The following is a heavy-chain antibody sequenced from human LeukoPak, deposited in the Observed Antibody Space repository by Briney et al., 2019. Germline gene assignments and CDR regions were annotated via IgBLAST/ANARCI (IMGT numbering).Heavy chain of an antibody. CDR1: GYTFTSFG. Sequence: ASVTVSCKASGYTFTSFGITWVRQAPGQGLEWMGWTSAYDGNTNYAQNLQGRVTLTTDTSTRTAYMDLRSLRSDDTAIYYCARTRPTWEGWGFDYWGQGTLVTVSS. J-gene: IGHJ4*02. CDR2: TSAYDGNT. D-gene: IGHD1-26*01. V-gene: IGHV1-18*01. CDR3: ARTRPTWEGWGFDY.